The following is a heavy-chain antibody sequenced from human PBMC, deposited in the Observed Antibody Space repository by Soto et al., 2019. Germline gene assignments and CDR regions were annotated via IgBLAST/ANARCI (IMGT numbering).Heavy chain of an antibody. J-gene: IGHJ6*02. CDR3: ARDGAGIAAAGTYYYYGMYV. CDR2: IYYSGST. Sequence: SETLSLTCTVSGGSISSYYWSWIRQPPGKGLEWIGYIYYSGSTNYNPSLKSRVTISVDTSKNQFSLKLSSVTAADTAVYYCARDGAGIAAAGTYYYYGMYVWGQGTTVTVSS. D-gene: IGHD6-13*01. V-gene: IGHV4-59*01. CDR1: GGSISSYY.